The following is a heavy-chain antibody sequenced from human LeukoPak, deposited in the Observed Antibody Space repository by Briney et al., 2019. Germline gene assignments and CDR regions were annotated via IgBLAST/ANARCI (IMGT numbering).Heavy chain of an antibody. J-gene: IGHJ4*02. V-gene: IGHV3-23*01. Sequence: NPGGSLRLSCAASGFTFSSYAMSWVRQAPGKGLEWVSAISGSGGSTYYADSVKGRFTISRDNSKNTLYLQMNSLRAEDTAVYYCAKVLNGLKKNSGYSYGSLFDWGQGTLVTVSS. CDR2: ISGSGGST. D-gene: IGHD5-18*01. CDR1: GFTFSSYA. CDR3: AKVLNGLKKNSGYSYGSLFD.